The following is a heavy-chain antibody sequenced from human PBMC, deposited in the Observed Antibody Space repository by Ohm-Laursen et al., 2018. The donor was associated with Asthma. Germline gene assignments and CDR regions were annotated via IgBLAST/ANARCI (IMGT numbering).Heavy chain of an antibody. CDR1: GFTFRSYA. CDR2: ISYDGSNK. J-gene: IGHJ4*02. V-gene: IGHV3-30*04. D-gene: IGHD3-3*01. Sequence: SLRLSCAASGFTFRSYAMHWVRQAPGKGLEWVAVISYDGSNKYYADSVKGRFTISRDNSKNTLYLQMNSLRAEDTAVYYCGRGPYYDFWSGYFDLDYWGQGTLVTVSS. CDR3: GRGPYYDFWSGYFDLDY.